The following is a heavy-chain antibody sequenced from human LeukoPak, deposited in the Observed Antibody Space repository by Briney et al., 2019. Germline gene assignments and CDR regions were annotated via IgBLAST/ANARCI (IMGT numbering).Heavy chain of an antibody. CDR3: ARDVNWFDP. Sequence: SETLSLTCTVSGGSISSYYWSWIRQPPGKGLEWIGYIYFSGSTNYNPSLRSRVTISVDTSKNQFSLKLSSVTAADTAVYYCARDVNWFDPWGQGTLVTVSS. CDR2: IYFSGST. V-gene: IGHV4-59*01. CDR1: GGSISSYY. J-gene: IGHJ5*02.